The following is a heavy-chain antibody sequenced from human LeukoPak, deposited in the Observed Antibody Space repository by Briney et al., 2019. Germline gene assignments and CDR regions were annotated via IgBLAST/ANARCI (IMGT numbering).Heavy chain of an antibody. CDR2: IYYSGST. Sequence: SETLSLTCTVSGGSISSYYWSWIRQPPGKGLEWIGYIYYSGSTNYNPSLKSRVTISVDTSKNQFSLKLSSVTAADTAVYYCARAPRDFWSGRDSGWFDPWGQGTLVTVSS. V-gene: IGHV4-59*01. CDR1: GGSISSYY. CDR3: ARAPRDFWSGRDSGWFDP. D-gene: IGHD3-3*01. J-gene: IGHJ5*02.